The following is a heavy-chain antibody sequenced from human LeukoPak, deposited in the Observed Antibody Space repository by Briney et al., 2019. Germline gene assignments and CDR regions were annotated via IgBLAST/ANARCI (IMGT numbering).Heavy chain of an antibody. Sequence: ASVNVSCKASGGTFSSYAISWVRQAPGQGLEWMGRIIPILGIANYAQKFQGRVTITADKSTSTAYMELSSLKFEDTAVYYCARKIGDSGSYPDWGQGTLVTVSS. CDR3: ARKIGDSGSYPD. D-gene: IGHD3-10*01. CDR2: IIPILGIA. V-gene: IGHV1-69*04. CDR1: GGTFSSYA. J-gene: IGHJ4*02.